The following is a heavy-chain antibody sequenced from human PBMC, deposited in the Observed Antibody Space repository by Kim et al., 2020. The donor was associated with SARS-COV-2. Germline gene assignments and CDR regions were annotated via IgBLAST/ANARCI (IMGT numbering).Heavy chain of an antibody. D-gene: IGHD3-3*01. V-gene: IGHV3-23*01. J-gene: IGHJ4*02. CDR3: AIVASKLRFLNFEY. Sequence: ADSVKARFPISRDNSKNTLYLQLNSLRAEDTAVYYCAIVASKLRFLNFEYWGQGTLVTVSP.